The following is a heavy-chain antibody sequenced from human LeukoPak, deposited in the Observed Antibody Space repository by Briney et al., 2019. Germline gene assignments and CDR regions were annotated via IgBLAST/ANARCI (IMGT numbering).Heavy chain of an antibody. D-gene: IGHD3-10*01. Sequence: GGSLRLSCAASGFTFSSYCMSWVRQAPGKGLEWVSSISGSGGYTYYADSVTGRFTNSRDNAKNAKYQQMNSLRADNTAVYYCARGYGSGSFDYYYYGMDVWGQGTTVTVSS. J-gene: IGHJ6*02. V-gene: IGHV3-21*01. CDR2: ISGSGGYT. CDR3: ARGYGSGSFDYYYYGMDV. CDR1: GFTFSSYC.